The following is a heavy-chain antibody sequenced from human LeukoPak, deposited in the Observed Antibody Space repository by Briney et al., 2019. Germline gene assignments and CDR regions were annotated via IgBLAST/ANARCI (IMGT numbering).Heavy chain of an antibody. CDR2: TYYRSKWYN. J-gene: IGHJ4*02. Sequence: SQTLSLTCALPGDSVSSNSAAWSWIRQSPSRGLEWLGRTYYRSKWYNDYAVSVKSRITINPDTSKNQFSLQLNSVTPEDTAVYYCARAVIAAAGDFDYWGQGTLVTVSS. CDR1: GDSVSSNSAA. CDR3: ARAVIAAAGDFDY. V-gene: IGHV6-1*01. D-gene: IGHD6-13*01.